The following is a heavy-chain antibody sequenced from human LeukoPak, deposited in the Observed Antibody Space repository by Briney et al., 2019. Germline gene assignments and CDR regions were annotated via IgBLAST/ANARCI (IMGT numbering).Heavy chain of an antibody. J-gene: IGHJ6*02. Sequence: PGGSLRLSCATSGFTFTRFGLHWVRQAPGKGLEWVAFIQYDGSGRYADSVKGRFTISRDNSKNTVYLQMNSLRVEDMAVFYCARGLNYGLDVWGQGTMVTVSS. V-gene: IGHV3-30*02. CDR3: ARGLNYGLDV. CDR2: IQYDGSGR. CDR1: GFTFTRFG.